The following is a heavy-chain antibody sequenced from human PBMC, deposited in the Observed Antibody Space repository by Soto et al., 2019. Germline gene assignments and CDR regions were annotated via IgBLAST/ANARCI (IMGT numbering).Heavy chain of an antibody. CDR1: GGTFSSYT. CDR3: ARDKVISPYYYYYGMDV. J-gene: IGHJ6*04. Sequence: QVQLVQSGAEVKKPGSSVKVSCKASGGTFSSYTISWVRQAPGQGLEWMGRIIPILGIANYAQKFQGRVTITADKATSTAYMELSSLKSEDTAAYYCARDKVISPYYYYYGMDVWGKGTTVTVSS. CDR2: IIPILGIA. V-gene: IGHV1-69*08. D-gene: IGHD3-16*02.